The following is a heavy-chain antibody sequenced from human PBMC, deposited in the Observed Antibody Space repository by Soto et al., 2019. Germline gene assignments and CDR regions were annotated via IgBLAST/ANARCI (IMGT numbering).Heavy chain of an antibody. CDR1: GFTFSSYA. CDR3: NPMTKVTALMNWFDP. Sequence: PGGSLRLSCAASGFTFSSYAMHWVRQAPGKGLEWVAVISYDGSNKYYADSVKGRFTISRDNSKNTLYLQMNSLRAEDTAVYYCNPMTKVTALMNWFDPWGQGTLVTVYS. CDR2: ISYDGSNK. D-gene: IGHD4-4*01. J-gene: IGHJ5*02. V-gene: IGHV3-30-3*01.